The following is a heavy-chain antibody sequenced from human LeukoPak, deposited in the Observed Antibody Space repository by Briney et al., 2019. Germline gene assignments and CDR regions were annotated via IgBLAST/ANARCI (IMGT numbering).Heavy chain of an antibody. J-gene: IGHJ4*02. Sequence: ASVKVSCKASGYTFTSYGISWVRQAPGQGLEWMGWISAYNGNTNYAQKLQGRVTMTTGTSTSTAYMELRSLRSDDTAVYYCARSAEVGITIFGVASPYFDYWGQGTLVTVS. V-gene: IGHV1-18*01. D-gene: IGHD3-3*01. CDR3: ARSAEVGITIFGVASPYFDY. CDR2: ISAYNGNT. CDR1: GYTFTSYG.